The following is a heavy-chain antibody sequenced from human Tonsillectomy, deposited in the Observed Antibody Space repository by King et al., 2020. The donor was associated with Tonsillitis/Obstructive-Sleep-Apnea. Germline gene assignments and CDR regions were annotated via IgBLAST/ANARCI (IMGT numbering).Heavy chain of an antibody. CDR1: VYSFTSYW. CDR3: ARLTGDTPGYYMDV. J-gene: IGHJ6*03. CDR2: IDPSDSYT. Sequence: VQLVESGAEVKKPGESLRISCKGSVYSFTSYWISWVRQMPGKGLEWMGRIDPSDSYTNYSPSFQGHLTISTDKSISTAYLQWSSLKASDTAMYYCARLTGDTPGYYMDVWAKGPRSPSP. D-gene: IGHD7-27*01. V-gene: IGHV5-10-1*01.